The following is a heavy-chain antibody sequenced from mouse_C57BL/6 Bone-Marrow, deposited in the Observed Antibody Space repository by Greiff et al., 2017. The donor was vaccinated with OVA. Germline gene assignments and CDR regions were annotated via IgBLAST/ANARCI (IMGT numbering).Heavy chain of an antibody. CDR1: GYTFTDYY. D-gene: IGHD2-2*01. CDR2: INPYNGGT. CDR3: ASLWLRRTYYAMDY. J-gene: IGHJ4*01. Sequence: EVKLQESGPVLVKPGASVKMSCKASGYTFTDYYMNWVKQSHGKSLEWIGVINPYNGGTSYNQKFKGKATLTVDKSSSTAYMELNSLTSEDSAVYYCASLWLRRTYYAMDYWGQGTSVTVSS. V-gene: IGHV1-19*01.